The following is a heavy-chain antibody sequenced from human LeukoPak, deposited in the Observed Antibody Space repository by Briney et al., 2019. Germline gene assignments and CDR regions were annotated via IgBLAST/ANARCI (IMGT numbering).Heavy chain of an antibody. CDR2: ISGSGGST. Sequence: GGSLRLSCAASGFTVSSNYMSWVRQAPGKGLEWVSAISGSGGSTYYADSVKGRFTISRDNSKNTLYLQMNSLRAEDTAVYYCAKDRAGFDYWGQGTLVTVSS. CDR3: AKDRAGFDY. J-gene: IGHJ4*02. CDR1: GFTVSSNY. V-gene: IGHV3-23*01. D-gene: IGHD6-19*01.